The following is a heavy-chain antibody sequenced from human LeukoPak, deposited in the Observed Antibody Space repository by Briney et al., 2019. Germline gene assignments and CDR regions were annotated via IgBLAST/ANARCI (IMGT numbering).Heavy chain of an antibody. J-gene: IGHJ5*02. CDR2: INHSGST. V-gene: IGHV4-34*01. CDR1: GGSFSGYY. D-gene: IGHD3-10*01. CDR3: ARRGSRITMVRGGSPWGQNLVDP. Sequence: SETLSLTCAVYGGSFSGYYWSWIRQPPGKGLEWIGEINHSGSTNYNPSLKSRVTISVDTSKNQFSLKLSSVTAADTAVYYCARRGSRITMVRGGSPWGQNLVDPWGQGTLVTVSS.